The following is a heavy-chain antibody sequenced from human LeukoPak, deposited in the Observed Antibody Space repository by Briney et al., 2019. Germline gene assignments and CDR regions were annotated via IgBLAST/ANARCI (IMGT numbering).Heavy chain of an antibody. CDR3: ARFPRVYYDSSGYYAYFDY. V-gene: IGHV1-2*02. Sequence: ASVRVSSRASGYTFTAYYMHWVRQAPGQGLEWMGWINPNSGGTNYAQKFQGRVTMTRDTSISTAYMELSRLRSDDTAVYYCARFPRVYYDSSGYYAYFDYWGQGTLVTVSS. J-gene: IGHJ4*02. CDR1: GYTFTAYY. D-gene: IGHD3-22*01. CDR2: INPNSGGT.